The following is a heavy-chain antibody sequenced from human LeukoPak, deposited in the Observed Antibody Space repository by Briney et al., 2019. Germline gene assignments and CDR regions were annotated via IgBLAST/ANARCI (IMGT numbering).Heavy chain of an antibody. D-gene: IGHD6-13*01. V-gene: IGHV3-21*06. Sequence: GGSLTLFCAGSGFTFSRFSMIWVRQAPPKGLDWVASISSGSHHKYHADSVKGRFTVSRDNDKNSLFLQMNSLRAEDTALYYCATRLTADSYEASDIWGQGTMVTVSS. CDR2: ISSGSHHK. J-gene: IGHJ3*02. CDR3: ATRLTADSYEASDI. CDR1: GFTFSRFS.